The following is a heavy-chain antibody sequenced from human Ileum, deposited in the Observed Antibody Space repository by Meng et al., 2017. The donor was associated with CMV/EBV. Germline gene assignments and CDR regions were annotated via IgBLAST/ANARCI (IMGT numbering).Heavy chain of an antibody. CDR3: ARWGGLSRRAFDI. CDR2: ISSTGST. J-gene: IGHJ3*02. CDR1: GVSISSYS. D-gene: IGHD3-16*01. V-gene: IGHV4-59*01. Sequence: GSLRLSCSVSGVSISSYSWNWFRQSPGEGLEWIGYISSTGSTSYNASLKSRVTISADTSKNQFSLKLKYMTAADTAVYFCARWGGLSRRAFDIWSQGTKVTVSS.